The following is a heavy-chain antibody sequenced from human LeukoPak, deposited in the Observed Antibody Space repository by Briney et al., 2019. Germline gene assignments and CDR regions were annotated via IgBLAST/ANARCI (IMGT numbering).Heavy chain of an antibody. CDR3: ARDGAQVATTYFDY. CDR2: IIPILGIA. Sequence: SVKVSCKASGGTFSSYAISRVRQAPGQGLEWMGRIIPILGIANYAQKFQGRVTITADKSTSTAYMELSSLRSEDTAVYYCARDGAQVATTYFDYWGQGTLVTVSS. V-gene: IGHV1-69*04. D-gene: IGHD5-12*01. CDR1: GGTFSSYA. J-gene: IGHJ4*02.